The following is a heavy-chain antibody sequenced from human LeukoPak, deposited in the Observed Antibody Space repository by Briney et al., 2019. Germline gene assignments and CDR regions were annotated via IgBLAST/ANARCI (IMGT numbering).Heavy chain of an antibody. CDR2: IYYSGST. J-gene: IGHJ4*02. D-gene: IGHD6-13*01. CDR3: ARGGGWQQRNF. Sequence: PSETLSLTCTVSGGSISSYYWSWIRQPPGKGLEWIGYIYYSGSTNYNPSLKSRVTISVDTSKNQLSLKLSSVTAADTAVYYCARGGGWQQRNFWGQGTLVTVSS. V-gene: IGHV4-59*08. CDR1: GGSISSYY.